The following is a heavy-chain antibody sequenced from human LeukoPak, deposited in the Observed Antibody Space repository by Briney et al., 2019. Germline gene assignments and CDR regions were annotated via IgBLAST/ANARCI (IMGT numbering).Heavy chain of an antibody. CDR3: ARTRVDTTTFDYFDY. Sequence: GGSLRLSCVVSGFTVSTNFMSWVRQAPGERLEWVSVIYSGGSTYYADSVKRRFTISRDNSKNTLYLQMNSLRAEDTAVYYCARTRVDTTTFDYFDYWGQGTLVTVSS. J-gene: IGHJ4*02. CDR2: IYSGGST. CDR1: GFTVSTNF. V-gene: IGHV3-53*01. D-gene: IGHD4-11*01.